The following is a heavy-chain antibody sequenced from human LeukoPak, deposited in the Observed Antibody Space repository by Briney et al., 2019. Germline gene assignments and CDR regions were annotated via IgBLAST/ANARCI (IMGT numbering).Heavy chain of an antibody. CDR2: IYYSGST. CDR1: GGSISSGDYY. V-gene: IGHV4-30-4*02. D-gene: IGHD3-22*01. Sequence: SETLSLTCTVSGGSISSGDYYWSWIRQPPGKGLEWIGYIYYSGSTYHNPSLKSRVTISVDTSKNQFSLKLSSVTAADTAVYYCAEGDYYDSSGYFVWGQGTLVTVSS. CDR3: AEGDYYDSSGYFV. J-gene: IGHJ4*02.